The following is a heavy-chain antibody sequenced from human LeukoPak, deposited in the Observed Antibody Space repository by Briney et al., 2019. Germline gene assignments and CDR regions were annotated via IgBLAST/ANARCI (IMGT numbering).Heavy chain of an antibody. Sequence: EASVKVSCKASGGTFSSYAISWVRQAPGRGLEWMGGIIPIFGTANYAQKFQGRVTITADESTSTAYMELSSLRSEDTAVYYCARDSFGSGSRDYYYMDVWGKGTTVTIFS. CDR2: IIPIFGTA. D-gene: IGHD5-18*01. V-gene: IGHV1-69*13. CDR1: GGTFSSYA. CDR3: ARDSFGSGSRDYYYMDV. J-gene: IGHJ6*03.